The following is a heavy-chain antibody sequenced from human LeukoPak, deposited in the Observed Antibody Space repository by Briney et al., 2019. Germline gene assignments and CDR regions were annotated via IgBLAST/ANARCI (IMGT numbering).Heavy chain of an antibody. CDR1: GGSISTVDYY. Sequence: SETLSLTCTVSGGSISTVDYYWSWIRQPPGKGLEWIGYIIYNGNTYYNPSLVSRLTISVDTSKNQFSLKLSSVTAADTAVYYCARSPSYFYYGMDVWGQGTTVTVSS. J-gene: IGHJ6*02. CDR3: ARSPSYFYYGMDV. V-gene: IGHV4-30-4*02. CDR2: IIYNGNT.